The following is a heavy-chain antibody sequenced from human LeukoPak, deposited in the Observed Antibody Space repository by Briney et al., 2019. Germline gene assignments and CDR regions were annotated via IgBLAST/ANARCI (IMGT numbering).Heavy chain of an antibody. Sequence: GGSLRLSCAASGLTVKNNYMSWVRQAPGKGLEWVSYISSSGTTIYYADSVKGRFTISRDNAKNSLYLQMNSLGAEDTAVYYCARDYYDSSGYYHSAHWGQGTLVTVSS. V-gene: IGHV3-11*04. J-gene: IGHJ4*02. CDR2: ISSSGTTI. D-gene: IGHD3-22*01. CDR3: ARDYYDSSGYYHSAH. CDR1: GLTVKNNY.